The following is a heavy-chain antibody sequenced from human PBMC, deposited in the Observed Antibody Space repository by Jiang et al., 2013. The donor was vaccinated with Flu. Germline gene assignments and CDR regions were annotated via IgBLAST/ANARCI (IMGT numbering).Heavy chain of an antibody. Sequence: SGAEVKNPGASVKVSCKASGYTFTNYAIHWVRQAPGQRLEWMGWINAGNGNTKYSQKFQGRVTITRDTSATTAYMELSSLRSEDTAVYYCARDHWWCSGGSCYPGDYYYYAMDVWGKGTTVTVSS. CDR1: GYTFTNYA. V-gene: IGHV1-3*01. J-gene: IGHJ6*04. CDR2: INAGNGNT. D-gene: IGHD2-15*01. CDR3: ARDHWWCSGGSCYPGDYYYYAMDV.